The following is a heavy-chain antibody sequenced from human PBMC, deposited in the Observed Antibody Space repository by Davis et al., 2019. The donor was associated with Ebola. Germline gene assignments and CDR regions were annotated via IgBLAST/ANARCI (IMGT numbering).Heavy chain of an antibody. CDR2: INPNDGRT. J-gene: IGHJ3*02. CDR1: GYTFTNYY. V-gene: IGHV1-46*01. D-gene: IGHD3-10*01. CDR3: ARDILVWFGPDAFDI. Sequence: AASVKVSCQASGYTFTNYYMHWVRQAPGQGLEWMGMINPNDGRTIYAQKFQGRVTMTRDTSTSTVYMELNSLRAEDTAVYYCARDILVWFGPDAFDIWGQGTMVTVSS.